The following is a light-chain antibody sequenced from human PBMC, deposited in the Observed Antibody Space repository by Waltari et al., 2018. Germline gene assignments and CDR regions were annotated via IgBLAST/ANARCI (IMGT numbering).Light chain of an antibody. CDR2: GAS. Sequence: EIVLTQSPGTLSLSPGERATLSCRASQSVSSSYLAWYQQKPGQAPRVLIHGASNRATGIPDRFSGSGSGTDFTLTISILEPEDCAVYYCQQYGSSPWTFGQGTKVEIK. V-gene: IGKV3-20*01. CDR1: QSVSSSY. J-gene: IGKJ1*01. CDR3: QQYGSSPWT.